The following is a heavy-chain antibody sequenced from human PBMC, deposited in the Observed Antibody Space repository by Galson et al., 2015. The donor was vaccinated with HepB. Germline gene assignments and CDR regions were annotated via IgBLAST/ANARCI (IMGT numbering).Heavy chain of an antibody. J-gene: IGHJ6*02. D-gene: IGHD1-26*01. V-gene: IGHV1-69*02. Sequence: SVKVSCKASGGTFSTYMINWARQAPGQGLEWMGSIIPILGITDCAQKFQGRVTITADNPTTTAYMELSSLRSGDTAVYYCARSHSGRYFDHFYGMDVWGQGTTVTVSS. CDR2: IIPILGIT. CDR1: GGTFSTYM. CDR3: ARSHSGRYFDHFYGMDV.